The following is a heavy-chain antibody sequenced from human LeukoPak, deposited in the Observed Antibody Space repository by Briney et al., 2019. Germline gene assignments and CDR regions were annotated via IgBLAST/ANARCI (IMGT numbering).Heavy chain of an antibody. D-gene: IGHD2-15*01. CDR2: IYYSGST. Sequence: PSETLSLTCTVSGGSISSYYWSWIRQPPGKGLEWIGYIYYSGSTNYNPSLKSRVTISVDTSKNQFSLKLGSVTAADTAVYYCARRQMGYCSGGSCYHNWFDPWGQGTLVTVSS. CDR1: GGSISSYY. J-gene: IGHJ5*02. V-gene: IGHV4-59*08. CDR3: ARRQMGYCSGGSCYHNWFDP.